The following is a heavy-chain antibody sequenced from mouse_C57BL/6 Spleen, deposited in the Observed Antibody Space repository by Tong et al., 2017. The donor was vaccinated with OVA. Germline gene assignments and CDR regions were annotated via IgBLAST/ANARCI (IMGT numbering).Heavy chain of an antibody. V-gene: IGHV1-82*01. Sequence: VQLQESGPELVKPGASVKISCKASGYAFSSSWMNWVKQRPGKGLEWIGRIYPGDGDTNYNGKFKGKATLTADKSSSTAYMQLSSLTSEDSAVYFCARGGYRSNYFDYWGQGTTLTVSS. CDR3: ARGGYRSNYFDY. CDR1: GYAFSSSW. CDR2: IYPGDGDT. J-gene: IGHJ2*01. D-gene: IGHD2-14*01.